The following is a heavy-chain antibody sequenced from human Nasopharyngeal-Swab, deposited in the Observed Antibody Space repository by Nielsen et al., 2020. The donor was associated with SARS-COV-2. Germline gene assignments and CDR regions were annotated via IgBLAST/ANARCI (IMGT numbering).Heavy chain of an antibody. CDR1: GGSFSGYY. Sequence: GSLRLSCAVYGGSFSGYYWSWIRQPPGKGLEWIGEINHSGSTNYNPSLKSRVTISVDTSKNQFSLKLSSVTAADTAVYHCARGLNGGHWGQGTRVTVSS. J-gene: IGHJ4*02. CDR2: INHSGST. D-gene: IGHD3-16*01. V-gene: IGHV4-34*01. CDR3: ARGLNGGH.